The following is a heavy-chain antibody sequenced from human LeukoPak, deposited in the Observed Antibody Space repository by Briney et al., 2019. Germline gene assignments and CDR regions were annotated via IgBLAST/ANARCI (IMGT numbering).Heavy chain of an antibody. J-gene: IGHJ4*02. V-gene: IGHV4-59*01. CDR2: IYYSGST. CDR3: AGLHPDYFDY. CDR1: GGSISSYY. Sequence: PSETLSLTCTVSGGSISSYYWSWLRQPPGKGLEWIGYIYYSGSTNYNPSLKSRVTISVDTSKNQFSLKLSSVTAADTAVYYCAGLHPDYFDYWGQGTLVTVSS.